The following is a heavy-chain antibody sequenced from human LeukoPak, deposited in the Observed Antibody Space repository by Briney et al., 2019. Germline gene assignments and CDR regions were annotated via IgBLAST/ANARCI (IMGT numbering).Heavy chain of an antibody. Sequence: GGSLRLSCVASRFTFSNYWMSWVRQAPGKGLEWVANINQDGSKKPYADSMKGRFTISRDNAKESLYLQLNSLRADDTAVYYCAKDGGGDLEWLPPMDVWGQGTTVTVSS. D-gene: IGHD3-3*01. J-gene: IGHJ6*02. CDR3: AKDGGGDLEWLPPMDV. CDR2: INQDGSKK. CDR1: RFTFSNYW. V-gene: IGHV3-7*01.